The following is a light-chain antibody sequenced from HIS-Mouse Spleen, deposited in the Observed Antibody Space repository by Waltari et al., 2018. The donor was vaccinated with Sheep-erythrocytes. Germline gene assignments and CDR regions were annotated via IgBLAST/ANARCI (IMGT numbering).Light chain of an antibody. CDR3: SSYTSSSTWV. V-gene: IGLV2-14*01. Sequence: QSALTQPASVSGSPGQSITISCTGTSSDVGGYNYVSWYQPHPGKAPKLMIYEVSNRPSGVSTRFSGSQSGNTASLTISGLQAEDEADYYCSSYTSSSTWVFGGGTKLTVL. CDR1: SSDVGGYNY. J-gene: IGLJ3*02. CDR2: EVS.